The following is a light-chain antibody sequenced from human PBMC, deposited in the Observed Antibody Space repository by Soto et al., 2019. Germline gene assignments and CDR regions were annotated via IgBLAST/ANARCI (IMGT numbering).Light chain of an antibody. CDR3: CSYAGSSTFYYV. Sequence: QSVRTQPASVSGSPGQSITISCTGTSSDVGSYNLVSWYQQHPGKAPKLMIYEGSKRPSGVSNRFSGSKSGYTASLTISGLQAEDEADYYCCSYAGSSTFYYVFGTGTKVTVL. CDR2: EGS. J-gene: IGLJ1*01. V-gene: IGLV2-23*01. CDR1: SSDVGSYNL.